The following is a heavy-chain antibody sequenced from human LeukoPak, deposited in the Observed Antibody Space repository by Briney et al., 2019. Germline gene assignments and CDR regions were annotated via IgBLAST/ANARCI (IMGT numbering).Heavy chain of an antibody. CDR2: ISGSGGST. CDR1: GFTFSSDA. V-gene: IGHV3-23*01. D-gene: IGHD3-16*02. CDR3: AKDRLPSVDYDYVWGSYRPNWFDP. J-gene: IGHJ5*02. Sequence: GGSLRLSCAASGFTFSSDAMSWVRQAPGKGLEWVSAISGSGGSTYYADSVKGRFTISRDNSKNTLYLQMNSPRAEDTAVYYCAKDRLPSVDYDYVWGSYRPNWFDPWGQGTLVTVSS.